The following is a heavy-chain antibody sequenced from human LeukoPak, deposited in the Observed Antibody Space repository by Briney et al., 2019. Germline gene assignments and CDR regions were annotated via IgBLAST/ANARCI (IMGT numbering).Heavy chain of an antibody. CDR2: ITSSSSYI. J-gene: IGHJ6*03. V-gene: IGHV3-21*01. CDR3: ARDGDTVLTRGYYYYMDV. CDR1: GFTFSSYT. Sequence: GGSLRLSCAASGFTFSSYTMNWVRQAPGKGPEWVSSITSSSSYIYYADSVKGRFTISRDNARNSLYLQVNSLRAEDTALYYCARDGDTVLTRGYYYYMDVWGKGTTVTVSS. D-gene: IGHD4-23*01.